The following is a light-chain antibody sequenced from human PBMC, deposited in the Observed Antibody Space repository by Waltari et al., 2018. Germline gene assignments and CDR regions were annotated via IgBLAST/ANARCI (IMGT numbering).Light chain of an antibody. J-gene: IGLJ1*01. CDR2: EVT. Sequence: QSGLTQPASVSGSPGQSITISCTGTSSDVGNYNLVSGYQQYPGQAPKLMVYEVTKRTSGVSDRFSGSKSGNTASLTIYGLQSEDEADYYCCSYAGLGIYVFGTGTKVTVL. CDR3: CSYAGLGIYV. V-gene: IGLV2-23*02. CDR1: SSDVGNYNL.